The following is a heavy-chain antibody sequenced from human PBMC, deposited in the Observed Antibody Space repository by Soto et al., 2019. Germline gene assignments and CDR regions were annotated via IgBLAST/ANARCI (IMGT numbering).Heavy chain of an antibody. Sequence: PGGSLRLSCAASGFTFGSYGMHWVRQAPGKGLEWVAMISYDGRHQYYADSVKGRFTISRDNFKDTLYLQMNGLTPEDTAIYFCARELDIPPDYYFDYWGQGNLVTVSS. CDR1: GFTFGSYG. D-gene: IGHD5-12*01. J-gene: IGHJ4*02. V-gene: IGHV3-30*03. CDR2: ISYDGRHQ. CDR3: ARELDIPPDYYFDY.